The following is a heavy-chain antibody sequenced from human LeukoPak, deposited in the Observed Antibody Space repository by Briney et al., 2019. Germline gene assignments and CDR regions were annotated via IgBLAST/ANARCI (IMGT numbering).Heavy chain of an antibody. CDR2: IRYDGSNK. CDR1: GFTFSSYW. J-gene: IGHJ4*02. Sequence: GGSLRLSCAASGFTFSSYWMSWVRQAPGKGLEWVAFIRYDGSNKYYADSVKGRFTISRDNSKNTLYLQMNSLRAEDTAVYYCAKEGILATWSFDYWGQGTLVTVSS. V-gene: IGHV3-30*02. CDR3: AKEGILATWSFDY. D-gene: IGHD2-8*02.